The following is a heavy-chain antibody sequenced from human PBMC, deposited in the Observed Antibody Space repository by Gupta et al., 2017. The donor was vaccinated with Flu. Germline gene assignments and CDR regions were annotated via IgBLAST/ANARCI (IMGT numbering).Heavy chain of an antibody. Sequence: ISWVRQAPGQGLEWMGWISPYKGATNYAQKLQGRVTMTTDTSTSTAHMELRSLRSDDTAVYYCARNGRSSSSVYYYYMDVWGKGTTVTVSS. J-gene: IGHJ6*03. CDR3: ARNGRSSSSVYYYYMDV. V-gene: IGHV1-18*01. CDR2: ISPYKGAT. D-gene: IGHD6-13*01.